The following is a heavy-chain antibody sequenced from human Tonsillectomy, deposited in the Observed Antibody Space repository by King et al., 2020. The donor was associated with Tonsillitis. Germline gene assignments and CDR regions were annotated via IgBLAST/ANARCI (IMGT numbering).Heavy chain of an antibody. CDR3: AKDDYYDSSGYDY. V-gene: IGHV3-30*02. D-gene: IGHD3-22*01. CDR2: IRFDGSNK. Sequence: QLVQSGGGVVQPGGSLRLSCAASGFTFSSYGMHWVRQSPGKGLEWVAFIRFDGSNKYYADSVKGRFTISRDNSKNTLYLQMNSLRAEDTAVYYCAKDDYYDSSGYDYWGQGTLVTVSS. CDR1: GFTFSSYG. J-gene: IGHJ4*02.